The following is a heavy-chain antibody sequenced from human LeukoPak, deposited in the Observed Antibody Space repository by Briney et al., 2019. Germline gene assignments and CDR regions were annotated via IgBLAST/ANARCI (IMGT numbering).Heavy chain of an antibody. CDR1: GFTFSSYA. CDR3: AKGLLYCXXTXCYXPGPNHDAFDI. J-gene: IGHJ3*02. CDR2: ISGSGGST. D-gene: IGHD2-2*01. Sequence: GGSLRLSCAASGFTFSSYAMSWVRQAPGKGLEWVSAISGSGGSTYYADSVKGRFAISRDNSKNTLYLQMNSLRAEDTAVYYCAKGLLYCXXTXCYXPGPNHDAFDIWGQGTMVTVSS. V-gene: IGHV3-23*01.